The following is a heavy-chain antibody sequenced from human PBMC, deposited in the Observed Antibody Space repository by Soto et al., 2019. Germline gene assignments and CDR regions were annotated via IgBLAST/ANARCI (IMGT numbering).Heavy chain of an antibody. CDR1: GGSISSGGYF. Sequence: SETLSLTCTVSGGSISSGGYFWSWVRQHPGKGLEWIGNIYYSGRTYYNPSLKSRVTISVDTSKNQFSLKLSSVTAADTAVYYCARDGDGRMTTNPYYYYGMDVWGPGITVTVSS. V-gene: IGHV4-31*03. J-gene: IGHJ6*02. CDR2: IYYSGRT. D-gene: IGHD2-21*02. CDR3: ARDGDGRMTTNPYYYYGMDV.